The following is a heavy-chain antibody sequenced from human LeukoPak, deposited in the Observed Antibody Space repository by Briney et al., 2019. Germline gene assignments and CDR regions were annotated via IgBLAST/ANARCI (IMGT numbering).Heavy chain of an antibody. Sequence: SKTLSLTCTVSGGSISNYYWTWIRQPPGKGLEWIGSIYYDGSTNYNPSLKSRVTMSLDTPKNQFSLKLSSVTAADTAVYYCARDGGYGSGSALWGQGTLITVSS. V-gene: IGHV4-59*01. D-gene: IGHD3-10*01. CDR1: GGSISNYY. CDR3: ARDGGYGSGSAL. CDR2: IYYDGST. J-gene: IGHJ4*02.